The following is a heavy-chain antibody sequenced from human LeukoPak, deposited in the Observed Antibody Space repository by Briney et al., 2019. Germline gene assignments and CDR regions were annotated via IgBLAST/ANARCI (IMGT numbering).Heavy chain of an antibody. J-gene: IGHJ3*02. Sequence: SETLSLTCTVSGYSISSGYYWGWIRQPPGKGLEWIGSIYHSGSTYYNPSLKSRVTISVDTSKNQFSLRLSSVTAADTAVYYCATAWNDEGPVAFDIWGQGTMVTVSS. CDR3: ATAWNDEGPVAFDI. CDR1: GYSISSGYY. D-gene: IGHD1-1*01. CDR2: IYHSGST. V-gene: IGHV4-38-2*02.